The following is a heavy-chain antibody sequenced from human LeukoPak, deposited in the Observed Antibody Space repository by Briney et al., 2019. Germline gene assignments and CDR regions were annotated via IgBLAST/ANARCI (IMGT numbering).Heavy chain of an antibody. CDR1: GYTFTSYG. V-gene: IGHV1-18*01. D-gene: IGHD2-2*01. CDR3: ARDREGIVVVPAAIRGHYYMDV. J-gene: IGHJ6*03. Sequence: ASVKVSCKASGYTFTSYGTSWVRQAPGQGLEWMGWISAYNGNTNYAQKLQGRVTMTTDTSTSTAYMELSRLRSEDTAVYYCARDREGIVVVPAAIRGHYYMDVWGKGTTVTVSS. CDR2: ISAYNGNT.